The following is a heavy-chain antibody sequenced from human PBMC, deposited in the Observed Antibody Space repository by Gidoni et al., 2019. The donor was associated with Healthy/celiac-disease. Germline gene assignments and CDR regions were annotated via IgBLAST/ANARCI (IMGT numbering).Heavy chain of an antibody. CDR3: AKDVEVHYYYYGMDV. J-gene: IGHJ6*02. Sequence: EVQLVESGGGVVQPGGSLRLSCAASGFTFDDYARHWVRQAPGKGLEWVSLISGDGGSTYYADSVKGRFTISRDNSKNSLYLQMNSLRTEDTALYYCAKDVEVHYYYYGMDVWGQGTTVTISS. CDR2: ISGDGGST. CDR1: GFTFDDYA. V-gene: IGHV3-43*02.